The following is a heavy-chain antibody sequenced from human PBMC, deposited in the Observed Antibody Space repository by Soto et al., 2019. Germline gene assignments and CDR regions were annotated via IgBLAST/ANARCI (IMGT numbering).Heavy chain of an antibody. CDR2: IKQDGSEK. V-gene: IGHV3-7*01. Sequence: GPLRLPCTVSGCNFSSYWMSRVRQAPGKGLEWVANIKQDGSEKYYVDSVKGRFTISRDNAKNSLNLQMNSLRAEDTAVYYCASVTHHYECSGCFGNRGQGTLVTLSS. CDR3: ASVTHHYECSGCFGN. CDR1: GCNFSSYW. J-gene: IGHJ4*02. D-gene: IGHD3-22*01.